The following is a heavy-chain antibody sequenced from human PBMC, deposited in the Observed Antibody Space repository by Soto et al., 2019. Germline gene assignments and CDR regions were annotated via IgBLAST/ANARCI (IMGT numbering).Heavy chain of an antibody. V-gene: IGHV4-39*01. CDR1: GGSISSSSYY. Sequence: QLQLQESGPGLVKPSETLSLTCTVSGGSISSSSYYWGWIRQPPGKGLEWIGSIYYSGSTYYNPSLKSRVTISVDTSKNQFSLKLSSVTAADTAVYYCARHGAVRGVIAQHDAFDIWGQGTMVTVSS. CDR3: ARHGAVRGVIAQHDAFDI. J-gene: IGHJ3*02. CDR2: IYYSGST. D-gene: IGHD3-10*01.